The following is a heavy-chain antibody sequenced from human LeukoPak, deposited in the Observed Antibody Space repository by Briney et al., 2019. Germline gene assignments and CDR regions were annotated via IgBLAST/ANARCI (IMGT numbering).Heavy chain of an antibody. CDR2: MYYSGST. D-gene: IGHD6-6*01. CDR3: ARGLHTRSSGRRFDVFEI. V-gene: IGHV4-59*01. Sequence: SQTLSLTCTVSGGSISSYYWNWIRQSPGKGLKWIGYMYYSGSTNYKPSLKSRVTISVDTSKNQFSLRLTSVTAADTAVYYCARGLHTRSSGRRFDVFEIWGQGTMVTVSS. J-gene: IGHJ3*02. CDR1: GGSISSYY.